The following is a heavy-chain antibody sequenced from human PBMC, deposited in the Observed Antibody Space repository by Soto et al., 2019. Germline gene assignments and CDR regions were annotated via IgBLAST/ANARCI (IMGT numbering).Heavy chain of an antibody. V-gene: IGHV4-39*01. CDR3: ARRFERFRELGHWFAP. CDR2: IYYSGST. CDR1: GGSISSSSYY. J-gene: IGHJ5*02. Sequence: SETLSLTCTVSGGSISSSSYYWGWIRQPPGKGLEWIGSIYYSGSTYYNPSLKSRVTISVDTSKNQFSLKLSSVTAADTAVYYCARRFERFRELGHWFAPWVQGTLVTVSS. D-gene: IGHD3-10*01.